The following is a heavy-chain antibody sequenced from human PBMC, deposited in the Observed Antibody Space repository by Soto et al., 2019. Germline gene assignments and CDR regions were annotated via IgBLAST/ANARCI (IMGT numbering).Heavy chain of an antibody. V-gene: IGHV1-18*01. D-gene: IGHD1-26*01. CDR2: ISAYNGNT. Sequence: GASVKVSCKASGYTFTSYGISWVRQAPGQGLEWMGWISAYNGNTNYAQKLQGRVTMTTDTSTSTAYMELRSLRSDDTAVYYCARAPYSGSYYAVGGYWGQGTLVTVSS. CDR1: GYTFTSYG. CDR3: ARAPYSGSYYAVGGY. J-gene: IGHJ4*02.